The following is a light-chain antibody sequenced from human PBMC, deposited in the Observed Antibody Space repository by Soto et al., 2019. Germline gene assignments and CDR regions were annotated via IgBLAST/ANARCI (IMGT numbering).Light chain of an antibody. Sequence: QSVLTQPPSASGTPGQRVTTSCSGSSSNIGSNYVYWYQQLPGTAPKLLIYRNNQRPSGVPDRFSGSQSGTSASLAISGLRSEHEADYYCAAWDDSLSGVVFGGGTKLTVL. CDR3: AAWDDSLSGVV. CDR2: RNN. J-gene: IGLJ2*01. CDR1: SSNIGSNY. V-gene: IGLV1-47*01.